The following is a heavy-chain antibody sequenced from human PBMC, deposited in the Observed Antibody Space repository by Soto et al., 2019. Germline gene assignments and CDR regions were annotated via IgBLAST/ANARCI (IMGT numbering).Heavy chain of an antibody. CDR3: ARSHGSSDRDFYSYTDV. Sequence: QVQLQESGPGLVKPSQTLSLRCSVSGDAISSGTYYWTWVRQPPGEGLEWIGNIYYTGTTYYNPSLRSRVTMSVDTSKTQFSLNLNSVTAADTPVYYCARSHGSSDRDFYSYTDVWGKGTTVTVSS. V-gene: IGHV4-31*03. CDR1: GDAISSGTYY. CDR2: IYYTGTT. D-gene: IGHD3-10*01. J-gene: IGHJ6*03.